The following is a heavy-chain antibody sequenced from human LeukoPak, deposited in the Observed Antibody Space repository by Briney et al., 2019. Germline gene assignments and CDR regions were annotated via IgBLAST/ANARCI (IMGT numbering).Heavy chain of an antibody. CDR3: ERARSDFWSAYYLDY. CDR1: GGSIISSSYD. D-gene: IGHD3-3*01. J-gene: IGHJ4*02. Sequence: SGARSLTGTGSGGSIISSSYDGGGIRQPPGEGLEGIGSIYYSASTSYNPSLKTRVPISVDTSTTHFSLKLSSVTAADTAVYYCERARSDFWSAYYLDYWGQGTLVTVSS. CDR2: IYYSAST. V-gene: IGHV4-39*02.